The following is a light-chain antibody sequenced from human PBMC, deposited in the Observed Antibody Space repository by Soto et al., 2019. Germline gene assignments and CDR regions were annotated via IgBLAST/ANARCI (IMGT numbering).Light chain of an antibody. CDR3: MQALRTPYT. V-gene: IGKV2-28*01. CDR2: LGS. J-gene: IGKJ2*01. CDR1: QSLLHSNGYNY. Sequence: DIVMTQSPLSLPVIPGEPASISCRSSQSLLHSNGYNYFDWYLQKPGQSPQLLIYLGSNRASGVPDRFSGSGSGTDFTLKISRVEAEDVGVYYCMQALRTPYTFGQGTKLEIK.